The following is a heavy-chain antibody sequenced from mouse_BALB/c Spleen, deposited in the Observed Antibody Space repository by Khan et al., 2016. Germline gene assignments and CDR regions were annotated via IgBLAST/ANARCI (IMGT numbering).Heavy chain of an antibody. J-gene: IGHJ2*01. CDR2: TNPTNGRT. Sequence: QVQLQQPGAELVKAGASVKMSCKASGYTFTSYWMHWVKQRLGQGLEWFAETNPTNGRTYYNEKFKSKATLTVDKSSSTAYMLLSGPTFEDSAVYYCARGNAYDDSDSWGQGTTLAVSS. V-gene: IGHV1S81*02. CDR3: ARGNAYDDSDS. D-gene: IGHD2-4*01. CDR1: GYTFTSYW.